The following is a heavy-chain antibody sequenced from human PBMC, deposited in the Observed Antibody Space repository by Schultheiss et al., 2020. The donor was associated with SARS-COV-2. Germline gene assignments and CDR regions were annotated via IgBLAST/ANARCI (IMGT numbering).Heavy chain of an antibody. Sequence: ASVKVSCKASGYTFTGYYMHWVRQAPGQGLEWMGWINPNSGGTNYAQKFQGRVTITADESTSTAYMELSSLRSEDTAVYYCASSLTGTYFDYWGQGTLVTVSS. D-gene: IGHD1/OR15-1a*01. CDR3: ASSLTGTYFDY. CDR2: INPNSGGT. CDR1: GYTFTGYY. J-gene: IGHJ4*02. V-gene: IGHV1-2*02.